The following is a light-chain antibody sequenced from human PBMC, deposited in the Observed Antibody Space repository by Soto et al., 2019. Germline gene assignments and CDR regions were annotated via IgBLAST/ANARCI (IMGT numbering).Light chain of an antibody. CDR1: QSGSSN. Sequence: EIVMTQSPATLSVSPGERATLSCRASQSGSSNSAWYKQQPGQAPSLLIYGACTRATGIPGRFSSIGSGTEFTLTIRSLKYEDVAVDYCQQYNKFGTFGQWTRVEIK. CDR2: GAC. CDR3: QQYNKFGT. V-gene: IGKV3-15*01. J-gene: IGKJ1*01.